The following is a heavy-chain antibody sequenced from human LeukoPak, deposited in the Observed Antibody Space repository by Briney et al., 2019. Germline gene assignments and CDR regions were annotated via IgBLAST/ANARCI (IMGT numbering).Heavy chain of an antibody. D-gene: IGHD3-3*01. V-gene: IGHV3-11*01. Sequence: PGGSLRLSCAASGFTFSDYYMSWIRQAPGKGLEWVSYISSSGSTIYYADSVKGRFTISRDNAKNSLYLQMNSLRAEGTAVYYCARADYDFWSGSGYHAFDIWGQGTKVTVSS. J-gene: IGHJ3*02. CDR3: ARADYDFWSGSGYHAFDI. CDR1: GFTFSDYY. CDR2: ISSSGSTI.